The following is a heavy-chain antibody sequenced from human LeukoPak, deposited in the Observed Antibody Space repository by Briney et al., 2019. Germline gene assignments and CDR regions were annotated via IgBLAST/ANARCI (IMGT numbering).Heavy chain of an antibody. J-gene: IGHJ4*02. Sequence: ASVKVSCKASGGTFSSYAISWVRQAPGQGLEWMGGIIPIFGTANYAQKFQGRVTITADESTSTAYMELSSLRSEDTAVYYCARGLESSGSYKSLYYFDYWGQGTLVTVSS. CDR3: ARGLESSGSYKSLYYFDY. D-gene: IGHD3-10*01. V-gene: IGHV1-69*13. CDR1: GGTFSSYA. CDR2: IIPIFGTA.